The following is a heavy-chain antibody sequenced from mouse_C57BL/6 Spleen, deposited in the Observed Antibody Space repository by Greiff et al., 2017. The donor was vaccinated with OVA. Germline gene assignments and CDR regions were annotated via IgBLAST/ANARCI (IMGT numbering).Heavy chain of an antibody. CDR3: ARSIYYDYDRNAMDY. D-gene: IGHD2-4*01. CDR1: GYTFTSYW. Sequence: VQLQQPGAELVKPGASVKLSCKASGYTFTSYWMHWVKQRPGQGLEWIGMIHPNSGSTNYNEKFKSKATLTVDKSSSTAYMQLSSLTSEDSAVYYCARSIYYDYDRNAMDYWGQGTSVTVSS. CDR2: IHPNSGST. V-gene: IGHV1-64*01. J-gene: IGHJ4*01.